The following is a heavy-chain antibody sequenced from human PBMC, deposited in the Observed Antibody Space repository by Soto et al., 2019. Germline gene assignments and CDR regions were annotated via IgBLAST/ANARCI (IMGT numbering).Heavy chain of an antibody. CDR3: ARSVGEGIAAAGIDY. Sequence: GASVKVSCKASGGTFSSYAISWVRQAPGQGLEWMGGIIPIFGTANYAQKFQGRVTITADESTSTAYMELSSLRSEDTAVYYCARSVGEGIAAAGIDYWGQGTLVTVSS. CDR2: IIPIFGTA. J-gene: IGHJ4*02. D-gene: IGHD6-13*01. V-gene: IGHV1-69*13. CDR1: GGTFSSYA.